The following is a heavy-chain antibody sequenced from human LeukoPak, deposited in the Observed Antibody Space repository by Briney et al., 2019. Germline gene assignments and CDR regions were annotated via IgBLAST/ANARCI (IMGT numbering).Heavy chain of an antibody. CDR1: GFTFSSYA. Sequence: GGSLRLSCAASGFTFSSYAMSWVRQAPGKGLEWVSAISGSGGSTYYADSVKGRFIISRDNSKNTLYLQMNSLRAEDTAVYYCAKYCSSTSGHLYYFDYWGQGTLVTVSS. D-gene: IGHD2-2*01. CDR3: AKYCSSTSGHLYYFDY. J-gene: IGHJ4*02. V-gene: IGHV3-23*01. CDR2: ISGSGGST.